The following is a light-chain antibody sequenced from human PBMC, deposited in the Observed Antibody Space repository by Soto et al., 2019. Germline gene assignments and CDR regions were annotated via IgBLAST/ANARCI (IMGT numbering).Light chain of an antibody. CDR3: QTWGTGIVI. J-gene: IGLJ2*01. V-gene: IGLV4-69*01. CDR2: LHRDGSH. CDR1: SGHSNYA. Sequence: QPVLTQSPSASASLGASVKLTCTLSSGHSNYAIAWHQQQPEKGPRYLMKLHRDGSHSKGDGIPNRFSGSSSGAERYLAISSLQSEDEADYYCQTWGTGIVICGGGTKLTVL.